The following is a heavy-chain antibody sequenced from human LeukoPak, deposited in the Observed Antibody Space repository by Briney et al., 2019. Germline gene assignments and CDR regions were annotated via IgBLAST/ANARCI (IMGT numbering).Heavy chain of an antibody. Sequence: SETLSLTCTVSGGSISSYYWSWIRQPPGKGLEWIGYIYNSGSTNYNPSLKSRVTISVDTSKNQFSLKLSSVTAADTAVYYCARGRRYYGSGSYFVWFDPWGQGTLVTVSS. V-gene: IGHV4-59*01. J-gene: IGHJ5*02. D-gene: IGHD3-10*01. CDR3: ARGRRYYGSGSYFVWFDP. CDR1: GGSISSYY. CDR2: IYNSGST.